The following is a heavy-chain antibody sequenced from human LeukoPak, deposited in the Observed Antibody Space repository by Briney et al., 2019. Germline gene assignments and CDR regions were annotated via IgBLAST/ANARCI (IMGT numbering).Heavy chain of an antibody. CDR3: ARWAVVGGYCFDY. CDR1: GGTFSSYA. CDR2: IIPIFGTA. V-gene: IGHV1-69*05. J-gene: IGHJ4*02. D-gene: IGHD1-26*01. Sequence: GASVKVSCKASGGTFSSYAISWVRQAPGQGLEWMGRIIPIFGTANYAQKFQGRVTITTDESTSTAYMELSSLRSEDTAAYYCARWAVVGGYCFDYWGQGTLVTVSS.